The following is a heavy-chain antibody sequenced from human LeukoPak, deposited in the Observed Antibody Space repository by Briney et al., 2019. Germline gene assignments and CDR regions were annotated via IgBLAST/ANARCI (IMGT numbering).Heavy chain of an antibody. Sequence: ASVKVSCKASGYTFTSYAMHWVRQAPGQRLEWMGWINAGNGNTKYSQKFQGRVTITGDTSASTAYMELSSLRSEDTAVYYCARESLTGVVIGDYWGQGTLVTVSS. V-gene: IGHV1-3*01. D-gene: IGHD2-21*01. J-gene: IGHJ4*02. CDR3: ARESLTGVVIGDY. CDR2: INAGNGNT. CDR1: GYTFTSYA.